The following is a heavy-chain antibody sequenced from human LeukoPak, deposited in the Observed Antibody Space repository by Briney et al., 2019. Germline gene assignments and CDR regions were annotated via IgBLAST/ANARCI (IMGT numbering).Heavy chain of an antibody. D-gene: IGHD1-7*01. CDR3: ARAGAGTTVYSYYYYYGMDV. J-gene: IGHJ6*02. CDR2: IIPILGIA. Sequence: ASVKVSCKASGGTFSSYAISWVRQAPGQGLEWMGRIIPILGIANYAQKFQGRVTITADKSTSTAYMELSSLRSEDTAVYYCARAGAGTTVYSYYYYYGMDVWGQGTTVTVSS. CDR1: GGTFSSYA. V-gene: IGHV1-69*04.